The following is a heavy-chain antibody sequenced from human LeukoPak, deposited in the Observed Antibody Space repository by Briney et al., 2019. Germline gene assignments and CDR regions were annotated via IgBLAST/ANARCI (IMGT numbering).Heavy chain of an antibody. V-gene: IGHV4-59*01. CDR3: ALGELSSIYDY. J-gene: IGHJ4*02. D-gene: IGHD3-16*02. Sequence: SETLSLTCTVSGGSISNYYWSWIRQPPGKGLEWIGYIYYSGSTNYNPSLKSRVIISVDTSKNQFSLKLSSVTAADTAVYYCALGELSSIYDYWGQGTLVTVSS. CDR2: IYYSGST. CDR1: GGSISNYY.